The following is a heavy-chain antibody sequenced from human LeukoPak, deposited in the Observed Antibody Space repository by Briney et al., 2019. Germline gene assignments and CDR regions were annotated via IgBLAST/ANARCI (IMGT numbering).Heavy chain of an antibody. CDR1: GFTFSSYA. D-gene: IGHD6-13*01. J-gene: IGHJ4*02. V-gene: IGHV3-30*04. CDR2: ISYDGSNK. Sequence: PGGSLRLSCAASGFTFSSYAMHWVRQAPGKGLEWVAVISYDGSNKYYADSVKGRLTISRDNSKNTLYLQMNSLRAEDTAVYYCAREGLAALDYWGQGTLVTVSS. CDR3: AREGLAALDY.